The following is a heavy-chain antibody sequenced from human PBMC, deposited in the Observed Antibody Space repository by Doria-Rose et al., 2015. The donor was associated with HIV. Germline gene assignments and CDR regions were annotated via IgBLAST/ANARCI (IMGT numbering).Heavy chain of an antibody. CDR1: GGSFSGYY. D-gene: IGHD1-1*01. Sequence: QVQLQESGAGLVKPSETLSLTCAVFGGSFSGYYWSWIRQPPGKGLEWIGEINHSGSTNYKTSLKSRVTISLDTSKNLFSLRLSPVTAADTAVHYCARGLLRGGWNDVDYYYGMDVWGQGTTVTVSS. CDR2: INHSGST. CDR3: ARGLLRGGWNDVDYYYGMDV. V-gene: IGHV4-34*01. J-gene: IGHJ6*02.